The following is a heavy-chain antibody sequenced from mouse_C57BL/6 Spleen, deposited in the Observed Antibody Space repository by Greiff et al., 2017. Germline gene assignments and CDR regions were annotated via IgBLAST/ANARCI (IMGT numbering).Heavy chain of an antibody. CDR1: GYTFTSYW. CDR3: ASNYGSKGNWYFDV. CDR2: IYPSDSET. V-gene: IGHV1-61*01. Sequence: QVQLQQPGAELVRPGSSVKLSCKASGYTFTSYWMDWVKQRPGQGLEWIGNIYPSDSETHYNQKFKDKATLTVDKSSSTAYMQLSSLTSEDSAVYYCASNYGSKGNWYFDVWGTGTTVTVSS. D-gene: IGHD1-1*01. J-gene: IGHJ1*03.